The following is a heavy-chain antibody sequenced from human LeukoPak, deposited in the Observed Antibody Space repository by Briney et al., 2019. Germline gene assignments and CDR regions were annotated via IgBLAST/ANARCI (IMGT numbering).Heavy chain of an antibody. V-gene: IGHV3-23*01. Sequence: GGSLRLSCAASGFTFSNYAMNWVRQAPGKGLEWVSAISDSGGSTYYADSVKGRFTISRDNSKNTLYLQMNSLRPDDTAVYYCAKDGSRAQYFQHWGQGTLVTVSS. D-gene: IGHD5/OR15-5a*01. CDR3: AKDGSRAQYFQH. CDR2: ISDSGGST. CDR1: GFTFSNYA. J-gene: IGHJ1*01.